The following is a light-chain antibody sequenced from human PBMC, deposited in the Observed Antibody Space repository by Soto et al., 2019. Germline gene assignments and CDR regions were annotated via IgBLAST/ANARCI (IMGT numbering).Light chain of an antibody. Sequence: IQMTQSPSTLSACVGDRVTITCRASQSISSRLAWCQQKPGKAPKRLIYKASTLKSGVPSRFSGSGSGTEFTLTISRLEPEDFAVYYCQQYGSSSITFGQGTRLEI. CDR2: KAS. CDR3: QQYGSSSIT. CDR1: QSISSR. J-gene: IGKJ5*01. V-gene: IGKV1-5*03.